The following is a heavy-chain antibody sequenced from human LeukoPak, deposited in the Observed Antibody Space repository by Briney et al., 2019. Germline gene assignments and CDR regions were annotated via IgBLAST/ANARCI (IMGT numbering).Heavy chain of an antibody. CDR1: GGTFSSYA. D-gene: IGHD6-13*01. CDR2: IIPIFGTA. Sequence: ASVKVSCKASGGTFSSYAISWVRQAPGQGLEWMGGIIPIFGTANYAQKFQGRVTITTDESTSTAYMELSSLRSEDTAVYYCARSPLVAAAGTNYFDYWGQGTLVTVSS. J-gene: IGHJ4*02. V-gene: IGHV1-69*05. CDR3: ARSPLVAAAGTNYFDY.